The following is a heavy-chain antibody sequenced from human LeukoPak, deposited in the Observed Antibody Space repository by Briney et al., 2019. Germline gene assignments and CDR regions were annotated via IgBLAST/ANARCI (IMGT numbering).Heavy chain of an antibody. J-gene: IGHJ4*02. CDR3: ARGIVATIGLGDY. D-gene: IGHD5-12*01. Sequence: GGSLRLSCAASGFTFSTYWMSWVRQAPGKGLEWVANIKQDGSETYYVDSLKGRFTISRDNAKNSLYLQMNSLRAEDTAVYYCARGIVATIGLGDYWGQGTLVTVSS. CDR2: IKQDGSET. V-gene: IGHV3-7*04. CDR1: GFTFSTYW.